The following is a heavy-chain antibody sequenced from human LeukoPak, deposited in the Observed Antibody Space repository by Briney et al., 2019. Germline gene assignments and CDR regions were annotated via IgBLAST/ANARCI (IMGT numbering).Heavy chain of an antibody. Sequence: KPSETLSLTCTVSGGSISSYYWSWIRQPAGKGLEWIGRIYTSGSTNYNPSLKSRVTISVDTSKNQFSLKLSSVTAADTAVYYCARDSKTIFGVVISYWYFDLWGRGTLVTVS. V-gene: IGHV4-4*07. CDR2: IYTSGST. CDR1: GGSISSYY. J-gene: IGHJ2*01. D-gene: IGHD3-3*01. CDR3: ARDSKTIFGVVISYWYFDL.